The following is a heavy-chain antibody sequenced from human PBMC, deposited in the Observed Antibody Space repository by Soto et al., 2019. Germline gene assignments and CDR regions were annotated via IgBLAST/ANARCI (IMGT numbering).Heavy chain of an antibody. CDR3: AILGRAQLGMSYYFDK. D-gene: IGHD7-27*01. CDR1: GYTFTNYH. V-gene: IGHV1-18*04. J-gene: IGHJ4*02. CDR2: ISVYNGNT. Sequence: QVPLVQSGAEAKKPGASVKVSCKASGYTFTNYHISWVRQAPGQGLECMGWISVYNGNTNYGQRLQGRVTMTADTSTNTAYMELTSLRSDDTDVYYCAILGRAQLGMSYYFDKWGQGTLLTVSS.